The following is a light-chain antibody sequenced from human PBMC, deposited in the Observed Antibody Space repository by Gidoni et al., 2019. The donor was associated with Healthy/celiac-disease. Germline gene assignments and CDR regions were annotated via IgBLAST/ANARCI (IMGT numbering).Light chain of an antibody. CDR3: SSYTSSSPRV. Sequence: QSALPQPASVSGSPGQSITISCTGTSSDVGGYNYVSWYQQHPGKAPKLMIYEVSNRPSGVSNRFSGSKSGNTASLTISGLQAEDEADYYCSSYTSSSPRVFGGGTKLTVL. CDR1: SSDVGGYNY. CDR2: EVS. V-gene: IGLV2-14*01. J-gene: IGLJ2*01.